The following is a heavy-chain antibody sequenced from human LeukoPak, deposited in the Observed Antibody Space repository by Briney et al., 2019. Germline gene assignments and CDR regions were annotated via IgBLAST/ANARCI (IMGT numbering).Heavy chain of an antibody. CDR3: ARGKSRGSHIDY. V-gene: IGHV4-39*07. CDR2: IYHSGST. J-gene: IGHJ4*02. D-gene: IGHD1-26*01. Sequence: KPSETLSLTCTVSGGSISSSSYYWGWIRQPPVKGLEWIGSIYHSGSTYYNPSLKSRVTISVDTSKNQFSLKLRSVTAADTALYYCARGKSRGSHIDYWGLGTLVTVSS. CDR1: GGSISSSSYY.